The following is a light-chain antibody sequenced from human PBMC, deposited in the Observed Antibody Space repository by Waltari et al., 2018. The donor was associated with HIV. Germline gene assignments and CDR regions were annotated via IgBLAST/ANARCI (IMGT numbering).Light chain of an antibody. J-gene: IGLJ2*01. CDR1: SFNIGSNT. CDR2: SNN. V-gene: IGLV1-44*01. Sequence: QPVLSQPPSASGTPGQRVTISCSGSSFNIGSNTVNWYQQLPGTAPKLLINSNNKRPSGVPDRFSGSKSGTSASLAISGLQSDDEADYYCASWDDSLIGPVFGGGTKLTVL. CDR3: ASWDDSLIGPV.